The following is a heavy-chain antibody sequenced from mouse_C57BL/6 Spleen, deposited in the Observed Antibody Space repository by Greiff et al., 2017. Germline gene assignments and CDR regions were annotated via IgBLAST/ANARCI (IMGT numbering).Heavy chain of an antibody. V-gene: IGHV1-19*01. CDR2: INPYNGGT. J-gene: IGHJ4*01. Sequence: EVMLQQSGPVLVKPGASVKMSCKASGYTFTDYYMNWVKQSHGKSLEWIGVINPYNGGTSYNQKFKGKATLTVDKSSSTAYLELNSLTSEDSAVYYCARSIYYDYDRDAMDYWGQGTSVTVSS. CDR1: GYTFTDYY. CDR3: ARSIYYDYDRDAMDY. D-gene: IGHD2-4*01.